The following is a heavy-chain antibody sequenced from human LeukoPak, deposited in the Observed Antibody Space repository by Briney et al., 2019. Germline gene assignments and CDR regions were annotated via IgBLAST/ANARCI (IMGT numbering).Heavy chain of an antibody. Sequence: GGSLRLSCAASGFTFSSYSMNWVRQAPGKGLEWVSSISSSSSYIYYADSVKGRFTISRDNAKNSLYLQMNSLRAEDTAVYNCARAAYCGGDCYLVDYWGQGTLVTVSS. CDR3: ARAAYCGGDCYLVDY. V-gene: IGHV3-21*01. CDR1: GFTFSSYS. J-gene: IGHJ4*02. CDR2: ISSSSSYI. D-gene: IGHD2-21*02.